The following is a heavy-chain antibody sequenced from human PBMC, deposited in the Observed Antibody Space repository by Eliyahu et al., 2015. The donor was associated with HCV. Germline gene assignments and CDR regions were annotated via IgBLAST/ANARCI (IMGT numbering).Heavy chain of an antibody. CDR2: VHTNGST. CDR1: GGSISGYF. CDR3: ARERGWFGDLLSWDYYYLMDV. J-gene: IGHJ6*02. D-gene: IGHD3-10*01. Sequence: QVQLQESGPGLMKPSETLSLTCTVSGGSISGYFCDWIRQAAGKGLEWIGRVHTNGSTNSDPSLKSRVTMSVDTSKTQFSLNLRSVTAADTAIYYCARERGWFGDLLSWDYYYLMDVWGQGTTVTVSS. V-gene: IGHV4-4*07.